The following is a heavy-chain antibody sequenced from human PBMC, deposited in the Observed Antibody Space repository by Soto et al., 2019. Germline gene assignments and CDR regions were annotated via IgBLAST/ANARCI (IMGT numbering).Heavy chain of an antibody. D-gene: IGHD3-3*01. CDR2: ISGSDGKT. CDR1: GFSFGSYA. J-gene: IGHJ4*02. Sequence: GGSLRLSCAASGFSFGSYALSWVRQAPGKGLEWVSTISGSDGKTFYADSVKGRFSISRDTSQSTLYLQLNSLRADDTAMYYCARWSYLDYWGQGTRVTVSS. V-gene: IGHV3-23*01. CDR3: ARWSYLDY.